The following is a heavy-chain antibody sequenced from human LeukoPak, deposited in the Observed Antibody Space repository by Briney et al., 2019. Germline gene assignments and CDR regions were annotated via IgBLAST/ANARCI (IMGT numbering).Heavy chain of an antibody. V-gene: IGHV4-61*02. CDR1: GGSISSGSYY. J-gene: IGHJ4*02. D-gene: IGHD5-18*01. CDR3: ARTRRGYSYGRQFDY. Sequence: SETLSLTCTVSGGSISSGSYYWSWIRQPAGKGLEWIGRIYTSGSTNYNPSLKSRVTISVDTSKNQFSLKLSSVTAADTAVYYCARTRRGYSYGRQFDYWGQGTLVTVSS. CDR2: IYTSGST.